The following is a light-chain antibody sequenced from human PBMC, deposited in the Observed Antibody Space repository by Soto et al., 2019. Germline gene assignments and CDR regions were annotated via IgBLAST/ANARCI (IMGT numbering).Light chain of an antibody. V-gene: IGKV1-27*01. CDR1: QGISNY. CDR2: AAS. CDR3: QKSNSAPLT. Sequence: DIQMTQSPCSLSASVGDRVTITCRASQGISNYLAWYQQKPGKVPKLLIYAASTLHSGVPARFSGSGSGTDFTLTISSRPPEDVATYYCQKSNSAPLTFGGGTKVEIK. J-gene: IGKJ4*02.